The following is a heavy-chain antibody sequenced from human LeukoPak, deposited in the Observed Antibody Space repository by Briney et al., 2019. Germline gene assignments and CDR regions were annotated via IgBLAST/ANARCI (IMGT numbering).Heavy chain of an antibody. CDR1: GGSISSHY. Sequence: SETLSLTCTVSGGSISSHYWSWVRQPPGKGLEWIGYIYYSGSTNYNPFLKSRVTISVDTSKNQFSLKLSSVTAADTAVYYCARGFGYFDYWGQGTLVTVSS. D-gene: IGHD3-10*01. V-gene: IGHV4-59*11. CDR2: IYYSGST. J-gene: IGHJ4*02. CDR3: ARGFGYFDY.